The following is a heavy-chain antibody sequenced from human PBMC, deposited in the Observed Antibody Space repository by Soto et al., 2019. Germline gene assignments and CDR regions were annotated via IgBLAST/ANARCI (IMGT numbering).Heavy chain of an antibody. V-gene: IGHV3-74*01. J-gene: IGHJ4*02. CDR2: INSDGSST. CDR1: GFTFSSYW. CDR3: AKGRGRLIDY. D-gene: IGHD6-25*01. Sequence: GGSLRLSCAASGFTFSSYWMHWVRQAPGKGLVWVSRINSDGSSTNYADSVKGRFTISRDNAKNTLYLQVNSLRAEDTAVYYCAKGRGRLIDYWGQGILVIVSS.